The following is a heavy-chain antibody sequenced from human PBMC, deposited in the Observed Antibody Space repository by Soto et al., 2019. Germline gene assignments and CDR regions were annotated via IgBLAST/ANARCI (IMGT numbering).Heavy chain of an antibody. J-gene: IGHJ6*02. CDR1: GYTLTELS. CDR3: ATKMEGATIYYYYGMDV. D-gene: IGHD3-16*01. Sequence: ASVKVSCKVSGYTLTELSMHWVRQAPGKGLEWMGGFDPEDGETIYAQKFQGRVTMTEDTSTDTAYMELSSLRSEDTAVYYCATKMEGATIYYYYGMDVWGQGTTVTVSS. CDR2: FDPEDGET. V-gene: IGHV1-24*01.